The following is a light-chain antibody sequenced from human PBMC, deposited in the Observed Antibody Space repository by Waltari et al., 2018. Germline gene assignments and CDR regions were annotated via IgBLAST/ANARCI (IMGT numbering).Light chain of an antibody. J-gene: IGLJ3*02. CDR1: SSDVGSYNL. CDR2: EVN. V-gene: IGLV2-23*02. Sequence: QSALTQPASVSGSPGQSIPISCTGTSSDVGSYNLVSWYQQHPGKAPKLMIYEVNKRPSGVSNRFSGSKSGNTASLTISGLQGEDEADYYCCSDAGSTTFNWVFGGGTKLTVL. CDR3: CSDAGSTTFNWV.